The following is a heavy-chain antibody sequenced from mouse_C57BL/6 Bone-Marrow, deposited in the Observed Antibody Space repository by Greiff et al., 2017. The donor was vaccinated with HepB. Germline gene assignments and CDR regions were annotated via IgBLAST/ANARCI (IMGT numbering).Heavy chain of an antibody. Sequence: VQLQQPGAELVKPGASVKLSCKASGYTFTSYWMTWVKQRPVQGLEWIGDIDPCGGITNYNDKFKSKATVTVDTSSSTAYMQLSILTSEDSAVYYCARADSDYWYYFDYGGRGTALTVSA. CDR2: IDPCGGIT. J-gene: IGHJ2*01. CDR1: GYTFTSYW. CDR3: ARADSDYWYYFDY. D-gene: IGHD2-4*01. V-gene: IGHV1-55*01.